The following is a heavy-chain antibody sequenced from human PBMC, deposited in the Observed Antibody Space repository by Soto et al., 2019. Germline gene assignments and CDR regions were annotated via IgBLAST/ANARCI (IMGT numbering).Heavy chain of an antibody. CDR3: ARSGGLDRDFNY. CDR2: IIPMFDTP. Sequence: QVQLVQSGAEVKKPGSSVKVSCKASGGTFSSDSFSWVRQAPGQGLGWMGGIIPMFDTPIYAQKFQERVTITADESTSTAYMQLSSLRSGDTAVYYCARSGGLDRDFNYWGQGSLVTVSS. J-gene: IGHJ4*02. D-gene: IGHD2-15*01. V-gene: IGHV1-69*12. CDR1: GGTFSSDS.